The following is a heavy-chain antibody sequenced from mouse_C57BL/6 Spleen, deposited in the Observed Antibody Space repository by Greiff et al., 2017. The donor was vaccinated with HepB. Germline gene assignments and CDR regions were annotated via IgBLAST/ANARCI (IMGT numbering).Heavy chain of an antibody. CDR1: GFSFNTYA. CDR3: VAYARFAY. V-gene: IGHV10-1*01. CDR2: IRSKSNNYAT. Sequence: EAGGGLVQPKGSLKLSCAASGFSFNTYAMNWVRQAPGKGLEWVARIRSKSNNYATYYADSVKDRFTISRDDSESMLYLQMNNLKAEDTAMYYCVAYARFAYWGQGTLVTVSA. J-gene: IGHJ3*01. D-gene: IGHD1-1*01.